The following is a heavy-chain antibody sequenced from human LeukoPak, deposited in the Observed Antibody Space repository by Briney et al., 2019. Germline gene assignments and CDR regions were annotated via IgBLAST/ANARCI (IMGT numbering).Heavy chain of an antibody. CDR2: IYTSGST. CDR3: ASYDSMSAFDI. D-gene: IGHD3-22*01. V-gene: IGHV4-4*07. Sequence: KPSETLSLTCTVSGVSISSYYWSWIRQPAGKGLEWIGRIYTSGSTNHNPSLKSRVTMSVDTSKNQFSLKLSSVTAADTAVYYCASYDSMSAFDIWGQGTMVTVSS. CDR1: GVSISSYY. J-gene: IGHJ3*02.